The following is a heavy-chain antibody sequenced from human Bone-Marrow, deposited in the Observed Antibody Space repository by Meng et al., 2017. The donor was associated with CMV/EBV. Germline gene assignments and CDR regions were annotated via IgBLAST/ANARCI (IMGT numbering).Heavy chain of an antibody. Sequence: ASVKVSCKASRYTFTSYYMHWVRQAPGQGLEWMGIINPSGGSTSYAQKFQGRVTMTRNTSISTAYMELSSLRSEDTAVYYCARGKDYGYCSSTSCYPDGMDVWGQGTTVTVSS. V-gene: IGHV1-46*01. CDR3: ARGKDYGYCSSTSCYPDGMDV. J-gene: IGHJ6*02. D-gene: IGHD2-2*01. CDR2: INPSGGST. CDR1: RYTFTSYY.